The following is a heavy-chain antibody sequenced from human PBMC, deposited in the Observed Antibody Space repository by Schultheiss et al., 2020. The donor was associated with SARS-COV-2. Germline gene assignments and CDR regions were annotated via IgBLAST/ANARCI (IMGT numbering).Heavy chain of an antibody. CDR3: ARDSSGYYTFDY. CDR1: GGSISSYY. D-gene: IGHD3-22*01. Sequence: SETLSLTCTVSGGSISSYYWSWIRQPPGKGLEWIGYIYYSGSTNYNPSLKSRVTISVDTSKNQFSLKLSSVTPEDTAVYYCARDSSGYYTFDYWGQGTLVTVSS. V-gene: IGHV4-59*12. CDR2: IYYSGST. J-gene: IGHJ4*02.